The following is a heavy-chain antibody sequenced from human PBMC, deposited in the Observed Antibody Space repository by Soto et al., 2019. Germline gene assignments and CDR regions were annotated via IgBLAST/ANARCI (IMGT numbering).Heavy chain of an antibody. D-gene: IGHD5-18*01. CDR2: IKGDASST. CDR1: GFTFSSYW. V-gene: IGHV3-74*01. Sequence: EVQLVESGGGLVQPGGSLKISCAASGFTFSSYWMHWVRQAPGKGLVWVSRIKGDASSTNYGDFVEGRFIISRDSAENTLYLQMNSLRAEDTAVYYCARGLPGYYGADVWGQGTTVTVSS. J-gene: IGHJ6*02. CDR3: ARGLPGYYGADV.